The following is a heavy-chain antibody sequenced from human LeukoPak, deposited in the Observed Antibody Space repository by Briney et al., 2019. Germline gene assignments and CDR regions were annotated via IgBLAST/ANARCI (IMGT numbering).Heavy chain of an antibody. CDR1: GYTLTGYY. Sequence: ASVKVSCKASGYTLTGYYMYWVRQAPGQGLEWMGWINPNSGGTNYAQKFQGRVTMTRDTSISTAYMELSRLRSDDTAVYYCARDRYYYDSSGYTNWFDPWGQGTLVTVSS. CDR2: INPNSGGT. CDR3: ARDRYYYDSSGYTNWFDP. J-gene: IGHJ5*02. D-gene: IGHD3-22*01. V-gene: IGHV1-2*02.